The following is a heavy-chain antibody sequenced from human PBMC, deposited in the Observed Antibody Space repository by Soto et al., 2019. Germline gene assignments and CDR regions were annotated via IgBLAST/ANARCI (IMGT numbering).Heavy chain of an antibody. Sequence: QVQLVQSGAEVKKPGSSVKVSCKASGGTFSSYAISWVRQAPGQGLEWMGGIIPIFGTANYAQKFQGRVTITADESTSTAYVALSRLRSEDTAVYYCARGGVAYSTNNAFDIWGQGTMVTVSS. CDR2: IIPIFGTA. J-gene: IGHJ3*02. D-gene: IGHD6-13*01. CDR1: GGTFSSYA. CDR3: ARGGVAYSTNNAFDI. V-gene: IGHV1-69*12.